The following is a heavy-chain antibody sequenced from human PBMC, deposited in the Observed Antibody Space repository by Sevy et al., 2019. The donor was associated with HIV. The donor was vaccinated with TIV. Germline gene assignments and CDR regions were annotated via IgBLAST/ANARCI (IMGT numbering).Heavy chain of an antibody. Sequence: GGSLRLSCAASGFTFSSYWMSWVRQAPGKGLEWVANIKQDGSEKYYVDSVKGRFTISRDNAKNSLYLQMNSLRAEDTAVYYCARDRCLGYCSSTSCSGWFDPWGQGTLVTVSS. CDR2: IKQDGSEK. CDR3: ARDRCLGYCSSTSCSGWFDP. D-gene: IGHD2-2*01. CDR1: GFTFSSYW. J-gene: IGHJ5*02. V-gene: IGHV3-7*01.